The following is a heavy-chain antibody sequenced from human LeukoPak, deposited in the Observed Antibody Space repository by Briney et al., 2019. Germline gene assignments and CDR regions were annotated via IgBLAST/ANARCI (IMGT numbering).Heavy chain of an antibody. Sequence: GGSLRLSCAASGFTFSTYSMNWVRQAPGKGLEWVSYISISSGIIYYADSVKGRFTISRDNSKNTLYLQMNSLRAEDTAVYYCAKDNRDSSGYYDAFDIWGQGTMVTVSS. CDR1: GFTFSTYS. CDR2: ISISSGII. D-gene: IGHD3-22*01. J-gene: IGHJ3*02. CDR3: AKDNRDSSGYYDAFDI. V-gene: IGHV3-48*01.